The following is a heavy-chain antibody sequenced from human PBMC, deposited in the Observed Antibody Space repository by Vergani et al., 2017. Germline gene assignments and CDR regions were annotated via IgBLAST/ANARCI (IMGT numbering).Heavy chain of an antibody. D-gene: IGHD4-11*01. CDR2: IYTSGST. CDR3: ARTRPGNDYSNYIDFDY. Sequence: QVQLQESGPGLVKPSQTLSLTCTVSGGSISSGSYYWSWIRQPAGKGLEWIGRIYTSGSTNYNPSLKSRVTISVDTSKNQFSLKLSSVTAADTAVYYCARTRPGNDYSNYIDFDYWGQGTLVTVSS. CDR1: GGSISSGSYY. J-gene: IGHJ4*02. V-gene: IGHV4-61*02.